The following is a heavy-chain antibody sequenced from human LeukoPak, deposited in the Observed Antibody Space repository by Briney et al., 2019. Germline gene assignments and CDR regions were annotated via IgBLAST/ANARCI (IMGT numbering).Heavy chain of an antibody. V-gene: IGHV4-4*07. CDR1: GGSISGYY. Sequence: SDTLSLTCTVSGGSISGYYWSWIRQPAGKGLEWIGRIYSSASTNYNPSLKSRVTMSVDTPKNQFSLRLSSVTAADTAVYYCASGPYGGTLHFDYWGQGTLVTVSS. CDR2: IYSSAST. D-gene: IGHD4-23*01. CDR3: ASGPYGGTLHFDY. J-gene: IGHJ4*02.